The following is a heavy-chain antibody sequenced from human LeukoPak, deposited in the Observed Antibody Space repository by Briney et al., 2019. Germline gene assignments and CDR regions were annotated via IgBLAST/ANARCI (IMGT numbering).Heavy chain of an antibody. Sequence: GGSLRLSCAASGFTFSSYWMSWVRQAPGKGLEWVANIKQDGSEKYYVDSVKGRFTISRDNAKNTLYLQMNSLRAEDTAVYYCARDATSGIAAAGLWFDPWGQGTLVTVSS. D-gene: IGHD6-13*01. CDR3: ARDATSGIAAAGLWFDP. CDR1: GFTFSSYW. V-gene: IGHV3-7*01. J-gene: IGHJ5*02. CDR2: IKQDGSEK.